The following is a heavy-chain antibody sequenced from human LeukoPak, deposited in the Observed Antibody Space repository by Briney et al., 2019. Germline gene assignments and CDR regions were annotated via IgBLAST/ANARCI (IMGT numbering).Heavy chain of an antibody. J-gene: IGHJ3*02. CDR3: ASLSNVLLWFGELLPI. Sequence: SETLSLTCAVYGGSFSGYYWSWIRQPPGKGLEWIGEINHSGSTNYNPSLKSRVTISVDTSKNQFSLKLSSVTAADTAVYYCASLSNVLLWFGELLPIWGQGTMVTVSS. CDR2: INHSGST. D-gene: IGHD3-10*01. V-gene: IGHV4-34*01. CDR1: GGSFSGYY.